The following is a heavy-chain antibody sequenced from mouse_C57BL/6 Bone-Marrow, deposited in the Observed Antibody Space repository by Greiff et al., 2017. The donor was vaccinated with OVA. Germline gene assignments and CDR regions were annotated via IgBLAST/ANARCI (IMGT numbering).Heavy chain of an antibody. CDR3: ARISYWYFDV. J-gene: IGHJ1*03. Sequence: EVKLVESGGGLVKPGGSLKLSCAASGFTFSDYGMHWVRQAPEKGLEWVAYISSGSGTINYADTVKGRFTISRDNAKNTLFLQMTSLRSEDTAMFYCARISYWYFDVWGTGTTVTVSS. V-gene: IGHV5-17*01. CDR2: ISSGSGTI. CDR1: GFTFSDYG.